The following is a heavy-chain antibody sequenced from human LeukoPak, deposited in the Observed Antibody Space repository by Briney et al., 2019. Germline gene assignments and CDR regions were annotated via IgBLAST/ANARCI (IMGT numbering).Heavy chain of an antibody. J-gene: IGHJ6*02. V-gene: IGHV4-31*03. CDR1: GGSISSGSYY. Sequence: ASETLSLTCTVSGGSISSGSYYWHWIRQYPGKGLEWIGYIYYSGNTHYNPSLKSRLTISIDTSRNQFSLKLNFVTAADTALYYCARERRGSYYFYGLDVWGQGTTVTVSS. CDR2: IYYSGNT. CDR3: ARERRGSYYFYGLDV.